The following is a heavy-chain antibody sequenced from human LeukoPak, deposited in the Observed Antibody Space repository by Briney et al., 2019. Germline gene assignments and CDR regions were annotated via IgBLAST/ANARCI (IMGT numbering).Heavy chain of an antibody. Sequence: SVKVSCKASGGTFSSYAISWVRQATGQGLEWMGGIIPIFGTANSAQKFQGRVTITADESTSTAYMELSSLRSEDTAVYYCASCGSYYYYGMDVWGQGTTVTVSS. CDR3: ASCGSYYYYGMDV. V-gene: IGHV1-69*13. CDR1: GGTFSSYA. CDR2: IIPIFGTA. J-gene: IGHJ6*02. D-gene: IGHD2-15*01.